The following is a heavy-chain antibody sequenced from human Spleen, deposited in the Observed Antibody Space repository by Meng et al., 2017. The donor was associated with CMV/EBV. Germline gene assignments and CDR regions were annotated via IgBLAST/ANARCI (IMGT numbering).Heavy chain of an antibody. Sequence: GGSLRLSCTVSGGSISSSSYYWGWIRQPPGKGLEWVSVIYSGGSTYYADSVRGRFTISRDNSKNTLYLQMNSLRAEDTAVYYCARDRIEYYDFWSGYYRLLDYYGMDVWGQGTTVTVSS. CDR1: GGSISSSSYY. CDR2: IYSGGST. V-gene: IGHV3-53*05. J-gene: IGHJ6*02. D-gene: IGHD3-3*01. CDR3: ARDRIEYYDFWSGYYRLLDYYGMDV.